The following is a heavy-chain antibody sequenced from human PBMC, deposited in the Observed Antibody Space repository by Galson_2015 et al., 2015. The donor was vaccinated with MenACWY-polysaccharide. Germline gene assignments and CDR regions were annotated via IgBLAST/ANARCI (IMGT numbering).Heavy chain of an antibody. CDR3: AKDFHNYGMDV. CDR1: GFRINPYY. Sequence: SLRLSCAASGFRINPYYMSWVRQTPGKGLEWVSSISKSGNDMQYTVSVRGRFTISRDIAKNSLFIQMNSLGVEDTAIYYCAKDFHNYGMDVWGHGTTVTVSS. V-gene: IGHV3-21*06. CDR2: ISKSGNDM. J-gene: IGHJ6*02.